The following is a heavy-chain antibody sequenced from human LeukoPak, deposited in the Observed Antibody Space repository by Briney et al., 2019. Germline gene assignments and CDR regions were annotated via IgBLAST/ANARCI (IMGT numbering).Heavy chain of an antibody. CDR2: INPNSGGT. CDR1: GYTFTGYY. D-gene: IGHD4-11*01. CDR3: AGGYSNHYYYYYYMDV. V-gene: IGHV1-2*02. J-gene: IGHJ6*03. Sequence: GASVKVSCKASGYTFTGYYMHWVRQAPGQGLEWMGWINPNSGGTNYAQKFQGRVTMTRDTSISTAYMELSRLRSDDTAVYYCAGGYSNHYYYYYYMDVWGKGTTVTVSS.